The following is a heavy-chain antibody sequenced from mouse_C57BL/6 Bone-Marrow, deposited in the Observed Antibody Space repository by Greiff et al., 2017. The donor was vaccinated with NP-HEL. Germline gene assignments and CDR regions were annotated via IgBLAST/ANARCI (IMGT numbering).Heavy chain of an antibody. Sequence: QVQLQQSGAELVKPGASVKMSCKASGYTFTTYPIEWMKQNHGKSLEWIGNFHPYNDDTKYNEKFKGKATLTADKSSSTAYMELRSLTSEDSAVYFCAKENYYGTPGDYWGQGTTLTVSS. CDR1: GYTFTTYP. J-gene: IGHJ2*01. CDR3: AKENYYGTPGDY. D-gene: IGHD1-1*01. CDR2: FHPYNDDT. V-gene: IGHV1-47*01.